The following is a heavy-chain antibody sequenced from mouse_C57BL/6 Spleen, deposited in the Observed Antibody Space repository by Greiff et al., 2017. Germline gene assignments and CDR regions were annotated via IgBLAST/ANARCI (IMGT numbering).Heavy chain of an antibody. D-gene: IGHD3-3*01. J-gene: IGHJ2*01. CDR3: ASWAASCFAY. CDR1: GYTFTSYW. V-gene: IGHV1-74*01. CDR2: INPSDSDT. Sequence: QVHVQQPGAELVKPGASVKVSCKASGYTFTSYWMHWVKQRPGQGLEWIGRINPSDSDTNYNHKFKGKATLTVDKSSSTAYMQLSSLTSEDSAVYSCASWAASCFAYWGQGTTLTVST.